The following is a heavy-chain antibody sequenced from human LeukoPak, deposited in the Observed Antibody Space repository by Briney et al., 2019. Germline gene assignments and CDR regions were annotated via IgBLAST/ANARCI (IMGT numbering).Heavy chain of an antibody. CDR2: IDPSDSYT. V-gene: IGHV5-10-1*01. J-gene: IGHJ5*02. D-gene: IGHD2-2*01. CDR3: ARLRYCSSTSCYSWFDP. CDR1: GYSFTSYW. Sequence: GESLKISCKGSGYSFTSYWISWVRQMPGKGQEWMGRIDPSDSYTNYSPSFQGHVTISADKSISTAYLQWSSLKASDTAMYYCARLRYCSSTSCYSWFDPWGQGTLVTVSS.